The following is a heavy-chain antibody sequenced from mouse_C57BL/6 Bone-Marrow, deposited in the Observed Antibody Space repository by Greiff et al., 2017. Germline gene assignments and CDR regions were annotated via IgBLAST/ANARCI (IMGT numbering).Heavy chain of an antibody. CDR2: IDPENGDT. CDR1: GFNIKDDY. Sequence: VQLKQSGAELVRPGASVKLSCTASGFNIKDDYMHWVKQRPEQGLEWIGWIDPENGDTEYASKFQGKATITADTSSNTAYLQLSSLTSEDTAVYYCTNSRSTTVDWGQGTLVTVSA. V-gene: IGHV14-4*01. J-gene: IGHJ3*01. D-gene: IGHD1-1*01. CDR3: TNSRSTTVD.